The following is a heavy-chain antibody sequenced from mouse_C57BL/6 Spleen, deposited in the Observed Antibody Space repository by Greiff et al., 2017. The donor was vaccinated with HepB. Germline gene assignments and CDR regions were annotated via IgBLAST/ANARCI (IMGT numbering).Heavy chain of an antibody. D-gene: IGHD2-4*01. CDR1: GYSITSGYY. Sequence: EVKLVESGPGLVKPSQSLSLTCSVTGYSITSGYYWNWIRQFPGNKLEWMGYISYDGSNNYNPSLKNRISITRDTSKNQFFLKLNSVTTEDTATYYCARELIVYFDYWGQGTTLTVSS. CDR3: ARELIVYFDY. J-gene: IGHJ2*01. V-gene: IGHV3-6*01. CDR2: ISYDGSN.